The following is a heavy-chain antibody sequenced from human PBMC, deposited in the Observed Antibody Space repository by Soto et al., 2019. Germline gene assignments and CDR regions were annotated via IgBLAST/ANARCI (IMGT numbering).Heavy chain of an antibody. J-gene: IGHJ6*02. V-gene: IGHV3-23*01. Sequence: GGSLRLSCVASGFTFSTHAMSWVHQAPGKGRDEVSTCSRSRGKISNEEPVKGRLTTSTDDTKNTLYLQMNSPRVEDTAVYYCATDPPWTVGPLAMDVWGQGTTVTVSS. CDR1: GFTFSTHA. CDR2: CSRSRGKI. CDR3: ATDPPWTVGPLAMDV. D-gene: IGHD2-2*01.